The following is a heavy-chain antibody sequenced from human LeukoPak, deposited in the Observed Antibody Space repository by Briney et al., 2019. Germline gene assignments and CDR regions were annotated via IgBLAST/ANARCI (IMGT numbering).Heavy chain of an antibody. Sequence: PSETLSLTCTVSGDSISNDYYWGWIRQPPGKGLEWIGTVYHSGSTYYNPSLKSRVTISIDTSKNQFSLKLSSMTAADTAVYYCARHEYSSGWYVNWGQGTLVTVSS. D-gene: IGHD6-19*01. V-gene: IGHV4-38-2*02. CDR1: GDSISNDYY. CDR2: VYHSGST. J-gene: IGHJ4*02. CDR3: ARHEYSSGWYVN.